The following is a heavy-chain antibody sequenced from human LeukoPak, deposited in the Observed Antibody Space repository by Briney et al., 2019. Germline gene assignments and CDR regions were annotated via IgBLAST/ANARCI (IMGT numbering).Heavy chain of an antibody. V-gene: IGHV1-69*13. CDR3: ARDAPLSYGGNSYDAFDI. CDR1: GGTFSSYA. CDR2: IIPIFGTA. J-gene: IGHJ3*02. Sequence: ASVKVSCKASGGTFSSYAISWVRQAPGQGLEWMGGIIPIFGTANYAQKFQGRATITADESTSTAYMELSSLRSEDTAVYYCARDAPLSYGGNSYDAFDIWGQGTMVTVSS. D-gene: IGHD4-23*01.